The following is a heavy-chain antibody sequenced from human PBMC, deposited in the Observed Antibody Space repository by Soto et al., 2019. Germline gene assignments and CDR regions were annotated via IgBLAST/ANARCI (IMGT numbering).Heavy chain of an antibody. J-gene: IGHJ6*04. CDR1: GGSVSSSRYF. Sequence: QLQLQESGPGLVKPSETLSLDCTVSGGSVSSSRYFWGWIRQPPGKGLEWIGSVYFDGSTYYSASLKSRVTISVATAKNQFSLKLISVTAADTAVYYCAGHPIAAAPGNRHVDVWGIGTTVTVSS. CDR2: VYFDGST. V-gene: IGHV4-39*01. D-gene: IGHD6-13*01. CDR3: AGHPIAAAPGNRHVDV.